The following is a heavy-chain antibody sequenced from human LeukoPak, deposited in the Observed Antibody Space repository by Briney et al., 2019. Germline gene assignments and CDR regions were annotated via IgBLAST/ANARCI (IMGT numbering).Heavy chain of an antibody. CDR1: GGSISSYY. CDR3: ARPGGYSSSWYSGRDWYFDL. J-gene: IGHJ2*01. D-gene: IGHD6-13*01. Sequence: TASETLSLTCTVSGGSISSYYWSWIRQPPGKGLEWIGYIYYSGSTNYNPSLKSRVTISVDTSKNQFSLKLSSVTAADTAVYYCARPGGYSSSWYSGRDWYFDLWGRGTLVTVSS. V-gene: IGHV4-59*08. CDR2: IYYSGST.